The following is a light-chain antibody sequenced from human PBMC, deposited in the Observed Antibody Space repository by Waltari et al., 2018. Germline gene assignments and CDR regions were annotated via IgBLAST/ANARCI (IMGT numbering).Light chain of an antibody. J-gene: IGKJ4*02. V-gene: IGKV3-11*01. Sequence: ELVLTHSPATLSLSPGERATLSCRASQSVSSYLAWYQQKPGQSPRLLIYDASNRATGSQGRFSVSGSGTDLTLTVSGVEPEDLAVEYRQKRSNWPGVTFGGGTKLEIK. CDR2: DAS. CDR1: QSVSSY. CDR3: QKRSNWPGVT.